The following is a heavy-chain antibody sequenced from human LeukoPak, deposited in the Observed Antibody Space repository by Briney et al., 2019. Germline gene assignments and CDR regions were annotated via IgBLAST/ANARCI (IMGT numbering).Heavy chain of an antibody. Sequence: PGGSLRLSCAASRFTFNTYAVNWVRQAPGKGLEWVSAISGNGDITYYADSVRGRFTISRDYSKNTLYLQMNSLRAEDTAVYYCARVKRDCSGGTCYSYDYWGQGTLVTVSS. V-gene: IGHV3-23*01. CDR3: ARVKRDCSGGTCYSYDY. CDR2: ISGNGDIT. J-gene: IGHJ4*02. D-gene: IGHD2-15*01. CDR1: RFTFNTYA.